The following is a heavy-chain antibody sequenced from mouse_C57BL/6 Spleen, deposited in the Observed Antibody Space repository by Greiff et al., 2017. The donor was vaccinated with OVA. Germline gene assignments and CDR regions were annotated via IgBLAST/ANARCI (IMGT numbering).Heavy chain of an antibody. CDR3: ARAPFYGSSYWYFDV. D-gene: IGHD1-1*01. J-gene: IGHJ1*03. V-gene: IGHV3-1*01. Sequence: EVKLVESGPGMVKPSQSLSLTCTVTGYSITSGYDWHWIRHFPGNKLEWMGYISYSGSTNYNPSLKSQISITHDTSKNHFFLKLNSVTTEDTSTYYCARAPFYGSSYWYFDVWGTGTTVTVSS. CDR1: GYSITSGYD. CDR2: ISYSGST.